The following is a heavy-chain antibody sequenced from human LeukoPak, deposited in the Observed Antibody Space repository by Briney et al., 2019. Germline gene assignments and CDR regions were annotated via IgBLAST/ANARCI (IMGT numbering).Heavy chain of an antibody. D-gene: IGHD2-15*01. CDR1: GGSISSYY. V-gene: IGHV4-59*01. CDR3: ARLYCSGGSCYGPDYYYGMDV. J-gene: IGHJ6*04. Sequence: SETLSLTCTVSGGSISSYYWSWIRQPPGKGLEWIGYIYYSGSTNYNPSPKSRVTISVDTSKNQFSLKLSSVTAADTAVYYCARLYCSGGSCYGPDYYYGMDVWGKGTTVTVSS. CDR2: IYYSGST.